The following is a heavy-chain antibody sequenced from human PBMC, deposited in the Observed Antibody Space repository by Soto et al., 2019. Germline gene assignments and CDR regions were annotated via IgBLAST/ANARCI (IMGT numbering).Heavy chain of an antibody. D-gene: IGHD2-8*01. Sequence: SETLSLTCTVSGGSISSSSYYWGWIRQPPGEGLEWIGTIYYSGNTYYNPSLKSRVTISVDTSKNQFSLNLRSVTAADTAVYYCATNVVLMVYAHDSWGQGTLVTVSS. CDR3: ATNVVLMVYAHDS. CDR2: IYYSGNT. J-gene: IGHJ4*02. CDR1: GGSISSSSYY. V-gene: IGHV4-39*01.